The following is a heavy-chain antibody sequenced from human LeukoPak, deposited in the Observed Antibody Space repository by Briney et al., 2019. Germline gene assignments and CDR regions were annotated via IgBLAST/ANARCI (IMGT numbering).Heavy chain of an antibody. CDR3: AKVATVISGYDP. D-gene: IGHD5-12*01. CDR2: ISPSGGIT. CDR1: GFTLSSHG. Sequence: GGSLRLSCAASGFTLSSHGMNWVRQAPGKGLEWVSGISPSGGITYYTDSVKGRFTISRDNSKNTQSLQMNSLRAEDTAVYYCAKVATVISGYDPWGQGTLVTVSS. J-gene: IGHJ5*02. V-gene: IGHV3-23*01.